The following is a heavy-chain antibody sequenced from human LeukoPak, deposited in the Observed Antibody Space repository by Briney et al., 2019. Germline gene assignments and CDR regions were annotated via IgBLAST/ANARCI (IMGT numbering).Heavy chain of an antibody. CDR2: ISGSGGST. D-gene: IGHD4-17*01. V-gene: IGHV3-23*01. CDR1: GFTFGSYA. CDR3: ARDADDYGDPDAFDM. J-gene: IGHJ3*02. Sequence: TGGSLRLSCAASGFTFGSYAMNWVRQAPGKGLEWVSTISGSGGSTYYADSVKGRFTISRDNSKNTLYMQMNSLRADDTVVYYCARDADDYGDPDAFDMWGQGTMVTVSS.